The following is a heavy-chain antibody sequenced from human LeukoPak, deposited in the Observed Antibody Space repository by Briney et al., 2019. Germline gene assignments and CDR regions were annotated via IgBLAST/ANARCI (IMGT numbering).Heavy chain of an antibody. D-gene: IGHD6-13*01. V-gene: IGHV4-59*01. CDR2: IDYSGST. CDR3: ARGLSSTRWESDY. CDR1: GDSMSNFY. Sequence: SETLSLTCSVSGDSMSNFYWSWIRQPPGKGLEWIGYIDYSGSTSYNPSLKSRVTMSIDTSKNQFSLRLSSVAAADTAVYFCARGLSSTRWESDYWGQGTLVTVSS. J-gene: IGHJ4*02.